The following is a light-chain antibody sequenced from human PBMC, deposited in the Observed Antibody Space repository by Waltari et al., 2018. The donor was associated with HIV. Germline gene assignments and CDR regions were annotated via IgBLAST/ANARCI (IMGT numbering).Light chain of an antibody. V-gene: IGLV2-23*01. CDR3: CSYANSSTV. CDR1: SSDVGNYNP. Sequence: QSALTQFASVSGPPGQPITISCTGTSSDVGNYNPVSWYQQSPGKAPKLMIDEGSKRPSGVSNRFSGSESGNTASLRISGLQAEDEADYYCCSYANSSTVFGGGTKVTVL. CDR2: EGS. J-gene: IGLJ2*01.